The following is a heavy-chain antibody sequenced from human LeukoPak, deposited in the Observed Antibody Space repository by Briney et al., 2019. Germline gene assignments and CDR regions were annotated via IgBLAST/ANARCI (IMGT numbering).Heavy chain of an antibody. CDR3: AHRPAAGGFDY. V-gene: IGHV2-5*01. CDR2: IYWHAHK. CDR1: GFTLSTSGVG. Sequence: SGPTLVNPTQTLTLTGTFSGFTLSTSGVGVGWIRQPPGKALEWLAPIYWHAHKRYSPSLKRRLTITQDTSKNQVVLTMTTMDPVDTATYYCAHRPAAGGFDYSGQGTLVTVSS. J-gene: IGHJ4*02. D-gene: IGHD6-13*01.